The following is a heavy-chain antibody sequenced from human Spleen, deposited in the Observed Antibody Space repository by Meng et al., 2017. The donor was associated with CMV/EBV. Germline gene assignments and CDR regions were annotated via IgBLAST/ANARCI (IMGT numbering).Heavy chain of an antibody. D-gene: IGHD3-3*01. CDR2: ISAYNGNT. V-gene: IGHV1-18*01. CDR1: GGTFSSYA. J-gene: IGHJ4*02. Sequence: ASVKVSCKASGGTFSSYAISWVRQAPGQGLEWMGWISAYNGNTNYAQKLQGRVTMTTDTSTSTAYMELRSLRSDDTAVYYCARDLSVLRFLEWPSDFDYWGQGTLVTVSS. CDR3: ARDLSVLRFLEWPSDFDY.